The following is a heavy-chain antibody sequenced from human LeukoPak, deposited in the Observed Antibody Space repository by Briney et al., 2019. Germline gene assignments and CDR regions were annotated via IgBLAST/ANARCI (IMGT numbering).Heavy chain of an antibody. J-gene: IGHJ4*02. Sequence: ASVKVSCKASGGTFSSYGMSWVRQAPGKGLEWVSAISGSGGSTYYADSVKGRFTISRDNSKNTLYLQMNSLRAEDTAVYYCANGRAIVIDYWGQGTLVTVSS. CDR2: ISGSGGST. V-gene: IGHV3-23*01. CDR3: ANGRAIVIDY. CDR1: GGTFSSYG. D-gene: IGHD2-21*01.